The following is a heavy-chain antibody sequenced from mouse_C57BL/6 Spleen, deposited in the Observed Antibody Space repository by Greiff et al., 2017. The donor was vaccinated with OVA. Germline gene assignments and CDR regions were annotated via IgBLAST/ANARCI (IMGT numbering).Heavy chain of an antibody. CDR3: ASYYYGSGDFDV. J-gene: IGHJ1*03. Sequence: VQLQQSGPELVKPGASVKISCKASGYSFTGYYMNWVKQSPEKSLEWIGEINPSTGGTTYNQKFKAKATLTVDKSSSTAYMQLKSLTSEDSAVYYCASYYYGSGDFDVWGTGTTVTVSS. V-gene: IGHV1-42*01. D-gene: IGHD1-1*01. CDR2: INPSTGGT. CDR1: GYSFTGYY.